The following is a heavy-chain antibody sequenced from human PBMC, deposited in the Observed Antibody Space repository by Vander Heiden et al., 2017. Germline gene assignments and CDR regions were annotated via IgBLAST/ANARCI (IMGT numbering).Heavy chain of an antibody. J-gene: IGHJ4*02. CDR1: GFTFSGYG. Sequence: QVQLVESGGGVVQPGRALRLSCAASGFTFSGYGMRWVRQGPGKELEWVAVIWFDGTNKYYGDSVKGRFTISRDNSKNTVYLQMNSLRAEDTAVYYCARGTTGYYRGSYFDYWGQGTLVTASS. CDR3: ARGTTGYYRGSYFDY. V-gene: IGHV3-33*01. D-gene: IGHD3-9*01. CDR2: IWFDGTNK.